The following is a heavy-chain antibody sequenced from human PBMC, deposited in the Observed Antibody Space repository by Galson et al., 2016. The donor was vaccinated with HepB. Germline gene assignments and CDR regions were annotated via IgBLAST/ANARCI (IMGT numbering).Heavy chain of an antibody. Sequence: SVKVSCKASGGTFSSYAISWVRQAPGQGPECMGGITPIFGTPKYAPRFQGRVTMTSDESSSTTYMELSSLRSEDTAVYYCATKDGTNFFGAFEIWGQGTAVGVSS. CDR3: ATKDGTNFFGAFEI. CDR2: ITPIFGTP. J-gene: IGHJ3*02. CDR1: GGTFSSYA. D-gene: IGHD3-3*01. V-gene: IGHV1-69*13.